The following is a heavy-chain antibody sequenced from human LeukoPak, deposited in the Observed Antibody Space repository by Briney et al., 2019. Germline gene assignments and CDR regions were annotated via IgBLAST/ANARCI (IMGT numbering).Heavy chain of an antibody. CDR2: IYYSGST. CDR3: ARSMVRVHYYYYMDV. V-gene: IGHV4-59*01. D-gene: IGHD3-10*01. J-gene: IGHJ6*03. CDR1: GGSISSYY. Sequence: PSETLSLTCTVSGGSISSYYWSWIRQPPGKGLEWIGYIYYSGSTNYNPSLKSRVTISVDTSKNQFSLKLSSVTAADTAVYYCARSMVRVHYYYYMDVWGKGTTVTISS.